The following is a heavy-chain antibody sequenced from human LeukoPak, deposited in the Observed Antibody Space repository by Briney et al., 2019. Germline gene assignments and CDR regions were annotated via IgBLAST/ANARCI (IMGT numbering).Heavy chain of an antibody. CDR2: ISGSGGST. CDR1: GFTFSSYA. Sequence: GGALRLSCAASGFTFSSYAMSWVRPAPGKGLEWVSAISGSGGSTYYADSVKDRFTISRDNSKNTLYLEMNSLRAEDTAVYYCAKDDFGVVTYNWFDPWGQGTLVSVSS. V-gene: IGHV3-23*01. CDR3: AKDDFGVVTYNWFDP. D-gene: IGHD3-3*01. J-gene: IGHJ5*02.